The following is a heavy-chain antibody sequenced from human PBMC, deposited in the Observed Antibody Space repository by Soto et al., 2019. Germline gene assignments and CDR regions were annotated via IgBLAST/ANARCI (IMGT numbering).Heavy chain of an antibody. V-gene: IGHV1-18*01. CDR1: GYRFTSYG. CDR3: XXXXXXXXXXXXXV. J-gene: IGHJ6*02. Sequence: QVQLVQSGAEVKNPGASVKVSCKASGYRFTSYGIGWVRQAPGQGLEWMGWINAYNGNTNYAQNLQGRVTLTTDTSTSTAYMELRSLRSXXXXXXXXXXXXXXXXXXXXXVXGQGTTVTVSS. CDR2: INAYNGNT.